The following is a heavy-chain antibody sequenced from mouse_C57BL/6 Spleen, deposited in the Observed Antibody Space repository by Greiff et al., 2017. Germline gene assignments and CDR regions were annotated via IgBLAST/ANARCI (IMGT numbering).Heavy chain of an antibody. CDR2: ISSGSSTI. CDR3: GRGGLGHGAIDY. Sequence: EVKVVESGGGLVKPGGSLKLSCAASGFTFSDYGMHWVRQAPEKGLEWVAYISSGSSTIYYADTVKGRFTISRDNAKNTLFLQMSSLRSEDTVMYYGGRGGLGHGAIDYWGQGTSVTVSA. D-gene: IGHD3-1*01. V-gene: IGHV5-17*01. CDR1: GFTFSDYG. J-gene: IGHJ4*01.